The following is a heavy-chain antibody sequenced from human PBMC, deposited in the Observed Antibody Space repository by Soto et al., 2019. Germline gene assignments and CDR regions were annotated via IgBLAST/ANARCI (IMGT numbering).Heavy chain of an antibody. J-gene: IGHJ4*02. Sequence: GASVTVSCKTSGYTISGFYIHWLRQAPGQGLESMGWIYPDSGGTDYAQKFQGRVTMTRDTSISTAYMELSRLRSDDTAVYYCRVTGVSEVDYWGQGTLVTVPS. D-gene: IGHD2-8*01. CDR2: IYPDSGGT. CDR1: GYTISGFY. V-gene: IGHV1-2*02. CDR3: RVTGVSEVDY.